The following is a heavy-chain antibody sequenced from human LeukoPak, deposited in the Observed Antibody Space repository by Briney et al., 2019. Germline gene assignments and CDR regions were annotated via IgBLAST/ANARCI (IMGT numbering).Heavy chain of an antibody. CDR3: ARVAYSGSYYGENDY. D-gene: IGHD1-26*01. Sequence: GESLKISCKGSGYSFTSYWIGWVRPMPGKGLEWMGIIYPGDSDTRYSPSFQGQVTISADKSISTAYLQWSSLKASDTAMYYCARVAYSGSYYGENDYWGQGTLVTVSS. CDR2: IYPGDSDT. CDR1: GYSFTSYW. V-gene: IGHV5-51*01. J-gene: IGHJ4*02.